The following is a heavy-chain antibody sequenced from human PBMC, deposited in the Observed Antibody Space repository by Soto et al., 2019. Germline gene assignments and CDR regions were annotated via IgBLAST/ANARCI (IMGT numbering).Heavy chain of an antibody. CDR1: GFTFSSYG. J-gene: IGHJ5*02. CDR2: ISNDGSKT. D-gene: IGHD2-2*01. CDR3: AKSDTALCYGFDP. V-gene: IGHV3-33*03. Sequence: TEGSLRLSCRTSGFTFSSYGMHWVRQAPGKGPEWVAFISNDGSKTDYADSVKGRFTISRDNAKNTLYLQMNSLRAEDTAVYYCAKSDTALCYGFDPPSQGTLDIGSS.